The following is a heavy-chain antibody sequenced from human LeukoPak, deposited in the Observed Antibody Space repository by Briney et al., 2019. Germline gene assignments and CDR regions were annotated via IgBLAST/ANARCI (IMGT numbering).Heavy chain of an antibody. J-gene: IGHJ6*02. Sequence: ASVKVSCKASGYTFTSYGISWVRQAPGQGLEWMGWISAYNGNTNYAQKLQGRVTMTTDTSTSTAYMELRSLRSDDTAVYYCARDEFTIFANYYYGMDVWGQGTTVTVSS. D-gene: IGHD3-3*01. CDR1: GYTFTSYG. V-gene: IGHV1-18*01. CDR3: ARDEFTIFANYYYGMDV. CDR2: ISAYNGNT.